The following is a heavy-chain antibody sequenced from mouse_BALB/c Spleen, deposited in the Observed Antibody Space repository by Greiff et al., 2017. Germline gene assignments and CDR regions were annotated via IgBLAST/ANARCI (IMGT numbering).Heavy chain of an antibody. J-gene: IGHJ3*01. CDR1: GFTFSDYY. Sequence: EVKVEESGGGLVKPGGSLKLSCAASGFTFSDYYMYWVRQTPEKRLEWVATISDGGSYTYYPDSVKGRFTISRDNAKNNLYLQMSSLKSEDTAMYYCARTWFAYWGQGTLVTVSA. CDR2: ISDGGSYT. V-gene: IGHV5-4*02. CDR3: ARTWFAY.